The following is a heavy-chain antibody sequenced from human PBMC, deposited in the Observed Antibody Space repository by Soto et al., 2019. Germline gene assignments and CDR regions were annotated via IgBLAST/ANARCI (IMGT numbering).Heavy chain of an antibody. D-gene: IGHD2-15*01. CDR3: ARELLLQPYFDY. V-gene: IGHV4-31*03. CDR1: GGSISSGGYY. Sequence: SETLSLTCTVSGGSISSGGYYWSWIRQHPGKGLEWIGYIYYSGSTYYNPSLKSRVTISVDTSKNQFSLKLSSVTAADTAVYYCARELLLQPYFDYWGQGTLVTVS. CDR2: IYYSGST. J-gene: IGHJ4*02.